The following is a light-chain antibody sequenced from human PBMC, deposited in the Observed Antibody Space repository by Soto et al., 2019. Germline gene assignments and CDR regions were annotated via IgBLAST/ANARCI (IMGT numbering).Light chain of an antibody. V-gene: IGKV1-5*03. Sequence: DLPMTQSPSTLSASVGDRVTITCRASQRISNWLAWYQQKPGKAPRLLIYKAPSLQSGVPSRFSGSGSGTEFTLTIRSLQADDFATYYCQQYHSNSRTFGQGTKVEIK. CDR1: QRISNW. J-gene: IGKJ1*01. CDR2: KAP. CDR3: QQYHSNSRT.